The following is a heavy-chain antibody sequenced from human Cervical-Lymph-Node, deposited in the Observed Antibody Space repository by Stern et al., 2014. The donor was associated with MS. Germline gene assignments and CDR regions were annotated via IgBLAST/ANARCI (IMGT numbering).Heavy chain of an antibody. Sequence: VQLVESGGGVVQPGKSLRLSCAASAFTFSSYGMHWVRQAPGKGLEWVAVISYDGSNKYYADSVKGRFTISRDNSKNPLYLQMNSLRAEDTAVYYCAKGGGLDHWGYYGMDVWGQGTTVTVSS. CDR3: AKGGGLDHWGYYGMDV. J-gene: IGHJ6*02. V-gene: IGHV3-30*18. D-gene: IGHD2-15*01. CDR2: ISYDGSNK. CDR1: AFTFSSYG.